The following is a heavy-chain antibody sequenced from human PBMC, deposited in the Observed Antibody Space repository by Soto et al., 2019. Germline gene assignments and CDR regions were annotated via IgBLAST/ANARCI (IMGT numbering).Heavy chain of an antibody. CDR2: IWSDGSSK. Sequence: GGSLRLSCAASGFAFGNYGIHWVRQAPGKGLEWVAVIWSDGSSKYYGDSVKGRFTISRDTSTNTLSLQMDSLRAEDTAVYYCVRPLPSGRNYGLDVWGQGTTVTVSS. CDR1: GFAFGNYG. CDR3: VRPLPSGRNYGLDV. J-gene: IGHJ6*02. V-gene: IGHV3-33*01. D-gene: IGHD3-10*01.